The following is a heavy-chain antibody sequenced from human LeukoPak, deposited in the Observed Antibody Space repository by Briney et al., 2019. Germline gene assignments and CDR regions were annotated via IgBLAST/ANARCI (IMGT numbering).Heavy chain of an antibody. CDR2: IRSKANSYAT. CDR1: GFTFSGSA. Sequence: GGSLRLSCAASGFTFSGSAMHWVRQASGKGLEWVGRIRSKANSYATAYAASVKGRFTISRDDSKNTAYLQMNSLKTEDTAVYYCTSQEDYDISTGYYFWGQGTLVTVSS. V-gene: IGHV3-73*01. CDR3: TSQEDYDISTGYYF. D-gene: IGHD3-9*01. J-gene: IGHJ4*02.